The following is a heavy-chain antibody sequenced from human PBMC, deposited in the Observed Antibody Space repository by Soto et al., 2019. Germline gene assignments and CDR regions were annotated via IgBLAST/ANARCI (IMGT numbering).Heavy chain of an antibody. D-gene: IGHD3-3*01. CDR1: GGTFGNSA. CDR2: IVPLFGTA. CDR3: ARDGDTESAFWRGPLGGGRSDP. Sequence: QVQLVQSGAEVKKPGSSVNVSCKTSGGTFGNSAVAWVRQAPGQGHEWLGGIVPLFGTANFAQKFQGRLTITADDSTNTAYMELRSLSSVDTAVYYGARDGDTESAFWRGPLGGGRSDPWGQGTLVTVPS. J-gene: IGHJ5*02. V-gene: IGHV1-69*12.